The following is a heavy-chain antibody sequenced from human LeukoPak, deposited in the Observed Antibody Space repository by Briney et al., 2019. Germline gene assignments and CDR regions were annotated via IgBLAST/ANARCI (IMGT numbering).Heavy chain of an antibody. J-gene: IGHJ5*02. CDR1: GFNLRSSE. V-gene: IGHV3-48*03. CDR2: INSADNVE. D-gene: IGHD2-8*01. CDR3: ARDTVNGPFVISLDL. Sequence: GGSLRLSCAASGFNLRSSEMNWVRQAPGKGPEWVAHINSADNVEYYTDSVRGRFTMSRDNAKDLLYLQMNSLRDEDTAVYYCARDTVNGPFVISLDLWGQGVLVTVSS.